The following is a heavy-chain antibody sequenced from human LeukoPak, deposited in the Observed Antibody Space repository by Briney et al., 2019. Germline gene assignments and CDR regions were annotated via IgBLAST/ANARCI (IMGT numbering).Heavy chain of an antibody. D-gene: IGHD6-19*01. Sequence: PGGSLRLSCAASGFTFSSYWMSWVRQAPGKGLEWVANIKQDGSEKYYVDSVKGRFTISRDNAKNSLYLQMNSLRAEDTAVYYCARAAGSSGWYYYYYMDVWGKGTTVSGSS. CDR3: ARAAGSSGWYYYYYMDV. CDR2: IKQDGSEK. V-gene: IGHV3-7*01. CDR1: GFTFSSYW. J-gene: IGHJ6*03.